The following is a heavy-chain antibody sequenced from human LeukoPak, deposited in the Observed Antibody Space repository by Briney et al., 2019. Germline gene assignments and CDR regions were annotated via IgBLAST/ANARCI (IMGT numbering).Heavy chain of an antibody. CDR3: ARARDIVGATVDY. V-gene: IGHV4-59*02. CDR1: GGSVTHYY. J-gene: IGHJ4*02. Sequence: SETLSLTCTVSGGSVTHYYWSWIRQPPGKGLVWIGYIYYSGNTNYNPSLKSRVTISLDTSKNQFSLKLISVTAADTAVYYCARARDIVGATVDYWGQGTLVTVSS. CDR2: IYYSGNT. D-gene: IGHD1-26*01.